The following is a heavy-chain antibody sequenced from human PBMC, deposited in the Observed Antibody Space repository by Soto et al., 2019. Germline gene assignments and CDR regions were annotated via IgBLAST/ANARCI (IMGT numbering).Heavy chain of an antibody. CDR2: IYTDGTT. CDR1: GDSISDYFY. D-gene: IGHD2-15*01. V-gene: IGHV4-4*07. Sequence: QVQLQGSGLGQVKPSETLSLTYTVSGDSISDYFYWSWIRQPAGKGLEWIVRIYTDGTTKYNPSLKSRVTLSLDKSKNQFSLRLSSVTAADTAVYYFAREVRGGFTGIFDQWGRGSRVTVSS. J-gene: IGHJ4*02. CDR3: AREVRGGFTGIFDQ.